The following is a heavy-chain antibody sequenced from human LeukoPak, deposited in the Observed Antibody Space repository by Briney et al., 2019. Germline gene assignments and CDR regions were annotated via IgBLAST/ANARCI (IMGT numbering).Heavy chain of an antibody. D-gene: IGHD1-26*01. CDR3: ARGRLLSGSYQYYFDY. CDR2: IIPIFGTA. CDR1: GGTFSSYA. Sequence: ASVKVSCKASGGTFSSYAISWVRQAPGQGLEWMGGIIPIFGTANYAQKFQGRVTITTDESTSTAFMELSSLRSEDTAVYYCARGRLLSGSYQYYFDYWGQGTLVTVSS. J-gene: IGHJ4*02. V-gene: IGHV1-69*05.